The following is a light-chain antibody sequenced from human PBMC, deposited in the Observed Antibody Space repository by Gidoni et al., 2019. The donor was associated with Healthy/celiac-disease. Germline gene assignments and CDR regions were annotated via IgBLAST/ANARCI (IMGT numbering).Light chain of an antibody. V-gene: IGLV1-44*01. Sequence: QSVLTQQPSASGTPGQRVTISCSGSGSNIGSNTVNWCQQLPGTAPKLLLYSNNQRPSRVPARFSGSPSGTSASLAISGLQSADEADYYCAAWDDSLNGPVVFGGGTKLTVL. CDR1: GSNIGSNT. CDR3: AAWDDSLNGPVV. CDR2: SNN. J-gene: IGLJ2*01.